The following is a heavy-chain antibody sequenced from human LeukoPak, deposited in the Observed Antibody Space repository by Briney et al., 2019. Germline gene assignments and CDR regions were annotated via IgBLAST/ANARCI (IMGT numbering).Heavy chain of an antibody. D-gene: IGHD3-22*01. CDR3: ARDFSAYYYDSSGPQGFDY. Sequence: GGSLRLSCAASGFTFSSYAMHWVRQAPGKGLEWVAVISYDGSNKYYADSVKGRFTVSRDNSKNTLYLQMNSLRAEDTAVYYCARDFSAYYYDSSGPQGFDYWGQGTLVTVSS. J-gene: IGHJ4*02. CDR1: GFTFSSYA. V-gene: IGHV3-30*04. CDR2: ISYDGSNK.